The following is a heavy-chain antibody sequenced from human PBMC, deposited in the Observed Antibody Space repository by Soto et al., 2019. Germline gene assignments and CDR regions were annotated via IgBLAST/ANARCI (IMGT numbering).Heavy chain of an antibody. CDR2: ISAYNGNT. V-gene: IGHV1-18*01. Sequence: GASGKVSCKASGYTFTSYGISWVRQAPGQGLEWMGWISAYNGNTNYAQKLQGRVTMTTDTSTSTAYMELRSLRSDDTAVYYCASPGYSSGWYGEEGFDYWGQGTLVTVSS. CDR1: GYTFTSYG. D-gene: IGHD6-19*01. J-gene: IGHJ4*02. CDR3: ASPGYSSGWYGEEGFDY.